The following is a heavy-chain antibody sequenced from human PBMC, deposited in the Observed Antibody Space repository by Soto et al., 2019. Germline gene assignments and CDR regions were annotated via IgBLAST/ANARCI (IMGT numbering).Heavy chain of an antibody. CDR2: ISAYNGNT. D-gene: IGHD2-2*01. CDR3: ARGVSYQLLPLHLDV. V-gene: IGHV1-18*04. CDR1: GYTFTSYG. Sequence: GASVKVSCKASGYTFTSYGISWVRQAPGQGLEWMGWISAYNGNTNYAQKLQGRVTMTTDTSTSTAYMELRSLRSDDTAVYYCARGVSYQLLPLHLDVWGQGTTVTVSS. J-gene: IGHJ6*02.